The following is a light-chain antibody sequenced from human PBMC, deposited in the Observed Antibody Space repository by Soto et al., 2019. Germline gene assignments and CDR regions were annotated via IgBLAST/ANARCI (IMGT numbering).Light chain of an antibody. J-gene: IGKJ3*01. CDR1: QSVRSNY. V-gene: IGKV3-20*01. CDR2: GTS. Sequence: EIVLTQSPGTLSLSPGERATLSCRASQSVRSNYLAWYQQQPGQAPRLLIDGTSTRDTGIPDRFSGSGSGTDFTLTISSLEPEDFAVYYCQQYGSSYTFGPGTKVEIK. CDR3: QQYGSSYT.